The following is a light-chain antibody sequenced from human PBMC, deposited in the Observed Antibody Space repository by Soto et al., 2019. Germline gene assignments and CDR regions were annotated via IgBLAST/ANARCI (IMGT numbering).Light chain of an antibody. CDR3: AAWDDGLNGWL. CDR1: SSDVGGYNY. Sequence: QSALTQPRSVSGSPGQSVTISCTGTSSDVGGYNYVSWYQQHPGKAPKLMIYDVSKRPSGVPDRFSGSKSANSASLAISGLKSEDEADYYCAAWDDGLNGWLFGGGTKLTVL. V-gene: IGLV2-11*01. CDR2: DVS. J-gene: IGLJ3*02.